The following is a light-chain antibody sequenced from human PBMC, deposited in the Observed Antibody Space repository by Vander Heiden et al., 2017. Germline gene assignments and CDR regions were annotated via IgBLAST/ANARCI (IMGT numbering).Light chain of an antibody. J-gene: IGKJ4*01. V-gene: IGKV3-11*01. CDR1: QSVSSY. CDR2: DAS. Sequence: EIVLTHSPATLSLSPGERATLSCRASQSVSSYLAWYQQKPGQAPRLLIYDASNRATGIPARFSGSGSGTDFTLTISSLEPEDFAVYYCQQRSNLGLTFGGGTKVEIK. CDR3: QQRSNLGLT.